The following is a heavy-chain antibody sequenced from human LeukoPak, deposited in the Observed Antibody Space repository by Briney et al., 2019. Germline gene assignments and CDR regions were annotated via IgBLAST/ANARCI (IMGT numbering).Heavy chain of an antibody. CDR2: ISSSSSYI. J-gene: IGHJ6*04. V-gene: IGHV3-21*01. Sequence: GGSLRLSCAASGFTFSSYSMNWVRQAPGKGLEWVSSISSSSSYIYYADSVRGRFTISRDNAKNSLYLQMSSLRAEDTAVYYCAELGITMIGGVWGKGTTVTISS. D-gene: IGHD3-10*02. CDR3: AELGITMIGGV. CDR1: GFTFSSYS.